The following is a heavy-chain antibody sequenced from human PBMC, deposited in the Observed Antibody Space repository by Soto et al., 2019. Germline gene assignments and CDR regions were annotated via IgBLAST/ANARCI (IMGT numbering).Heavy chain of an antibody. CDR3: TDYRMDV. V-gene: IGHV3-30*03. CDR1: GFTFSTYG. Sequence: QVQLVESGGGVVQPGRSLRLSCAASGFTFSTYGMHWGRQAPGKGLEWVAGISYDGSETHHAESVRGRFTISRDNSKNTLYLQMNSLRAEDTAVDYCTDYRMDVWGQGTTVTVSS. J-gene: IGHJ6*02. CDR2: ISYDGSET.